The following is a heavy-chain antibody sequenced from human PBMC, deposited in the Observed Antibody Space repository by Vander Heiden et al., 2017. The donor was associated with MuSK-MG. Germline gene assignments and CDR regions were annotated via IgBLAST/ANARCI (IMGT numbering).Heavy chain of an antibody. D-gene: IGHD3-3*01. J-gene: IGHJ4*02. V-gene: IGHV4-34*01. CDR3: ARVGPCGVVILFDY. CDR1: GGPFSDYY. Sequence: VQLQQWLAGLFKRSETLSLTCAVYGGPFSDYYWCWLRQPPGEGLECIGEINHRGSTNYNPSLKGRVTLSVDTSKTQFSLELSSVPPADPAVYYYARVGPCGVVILFDYWCPRTLVTLSS. CDR2: INHRGST.